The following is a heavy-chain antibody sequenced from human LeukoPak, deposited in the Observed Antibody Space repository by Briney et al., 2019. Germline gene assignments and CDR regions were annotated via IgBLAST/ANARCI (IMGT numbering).Heavy chain of an antibody. V-gene: IGHV1-46*01. CDR1: GYTFTNNN. CDR2: IYPRDGST. J-gene: IGHJ4*02. Sequence: ASVKVSCKASGYTFTNNNIHWVRQAPGQGLEWMGMIYPRDGSTSYAQKFQGRVTVTRDTSTSTVHMELSGLRSEDTAVYYCARDQEGFDYWGQGTLVTVSS. CDR3: ARDQEGFDY.